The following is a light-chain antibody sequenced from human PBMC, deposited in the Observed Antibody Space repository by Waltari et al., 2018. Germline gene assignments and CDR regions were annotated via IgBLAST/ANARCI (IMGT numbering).Light chain of an antibody. CDR1: QSLLYSNGYNY. V-gene: IGKV2-28*01. CDR2: LGS. J-gene: IGKJ1*01. CDR3: MQALQTPWA. Sequence: DIVITQSPLPLPVTPGEPASISCRSSQSLLYSNGYNYLDWYLQKAGQSPQLLSYLGSSRAPGVPDRFSGSGSGTDCTLKISRVEAEDVGIYYCMQALQTPWAFGQGTKVEIK.